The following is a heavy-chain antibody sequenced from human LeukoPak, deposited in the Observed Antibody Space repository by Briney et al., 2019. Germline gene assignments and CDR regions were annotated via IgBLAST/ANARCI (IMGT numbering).Heavy chain of an antibody. Sequence: GGSLRLACAASGFTFSSYAMSWVRQAPGKGLEWVSGTSGSGGSTYYAGSVKGRFTISRDNSKNTLYLQMNSLRVEDTAVYYCAKNGGSQCYSHLDSWGQGTLVTVSS. V-gene: IGHV3-23*01. J-gene: IGHJ4*02. D-gene: IGHD2-15*01. CDR1: GFTFSSYA. CDR2: TSGSGGST. CDR3: AKNGGSQCYSHLDS.